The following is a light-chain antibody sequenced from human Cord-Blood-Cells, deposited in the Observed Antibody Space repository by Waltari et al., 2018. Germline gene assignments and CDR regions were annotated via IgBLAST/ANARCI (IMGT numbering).Light chain of an antibody. Sequence: SYELTQPSSASVSPGQTASITCSGDVLAKKYARWVQQKPGQAPVLVIYKDSERPSGIPERFSGSSSGTTVTLTISGAQVEDEADYYCYSAADNNLVFGGGTKLTVL. V-gene: IGLV3-27*01. CDR1: VLAKKY. CDR3: YSAADNNLV. J-gene: IGLJ2*01. CDR2: KDS.